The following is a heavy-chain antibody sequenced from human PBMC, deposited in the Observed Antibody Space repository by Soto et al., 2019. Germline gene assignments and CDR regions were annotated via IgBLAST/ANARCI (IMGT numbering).Heavy chain of an antibody. CDR3: ARETICSGGSCYSGDQF. Sequence: PSETLYLTCAFSGGSISSGGYSWSWNRQHPVKGLEWIGYIYYSGSTYYNPSLKSRVTISVDTSKNQFSLKLSSVTAADTAVYYCARETICSGGSCYSGDQFWGQGTLVTGPS. V-gene: IGHV4-31*11. CDR2: IYYSGST. CDR1: GGSISSGGYS. J-gene: IGHJ4*01. D-gene: IGHD2-15*01.